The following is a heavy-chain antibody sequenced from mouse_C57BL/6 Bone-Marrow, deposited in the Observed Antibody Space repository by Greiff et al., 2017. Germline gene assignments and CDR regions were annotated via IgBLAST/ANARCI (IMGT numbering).Heavy chain of an antibody. CDR2: INPSSGYT. V-gene: IGHV1-4*01. CDR3: ARYGPPWFAY. Sequence: QVQLKESGAELARPGASVKMSCKASGYTFTSYTMHWVKQRPGQGLEWIGYINPSSGYTKYNQKFKDKATLTADKSSSTAYMQLSSLTSEDSAVYYCARYGPPWFAYWGKGTLVTVSA. D-gene: IGHD1-2*01. CDR1: GYTFTSYT. J-gene: IGHJ3*01.